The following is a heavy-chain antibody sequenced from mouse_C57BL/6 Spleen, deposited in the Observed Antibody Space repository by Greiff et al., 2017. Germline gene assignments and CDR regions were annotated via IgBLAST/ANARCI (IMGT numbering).Heavy chain of an antibody. CDR3: ARSFYDYQFAY. CDR2: ISTGSSTI. D-gene: IGHD2-4*01. J-gene: IGHJ3*01. CDR1: GFTFSDYG. V-gene: IGHV5-17*01. Sequence: EVNVVESGGGLVKPGGSLKLSCAASGFTFSDYGMHWVRQAPEKGLEWVAYISTGSSTIYYADTVKGRLNISRDKAKNTLFLQMTSLRSEDTAMYYCARSFYDYQFAYWGQGTMVTVAA.